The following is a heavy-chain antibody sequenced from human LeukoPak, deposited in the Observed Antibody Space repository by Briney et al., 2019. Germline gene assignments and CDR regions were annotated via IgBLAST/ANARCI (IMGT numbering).Heavy chain of an antibody. CDR1: GTSFSSYY. Sequence: SETLSLTCGVSGTSFSSYYWSWIRQTPGKGLEGIGEVNHSGYTNMNPSLKSRVTISVDTSKNQFSLRMSTVTAADTAVYFCARMTTGHDYWGQGTLVTVSS. V-gene: IGHV4-34*01. D-gene: IGHD4-17*01. J-gene: IGHJ4*02. CDR2: VNHSGYT. CDR3: ARMTTGHDY.